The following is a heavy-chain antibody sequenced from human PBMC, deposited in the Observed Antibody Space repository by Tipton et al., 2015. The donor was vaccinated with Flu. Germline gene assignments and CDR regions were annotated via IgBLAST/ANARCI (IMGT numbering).Heavy chain of an antibody. CDR1: GYSFTTYG. J-gene: IGHJ5*02. D-gene: IGHD1-26*01. CDR3: ARGSGSRGGFFDP. CDR2: ISPYNGAT. V-gene: IGHV1-18*01. Sequence: QVQLVQSGAEVKKPGSSVKVSCRASGYSFTTYGIGWVRRAPGQGLGWIGWISPYNGATDVSQKLQDRVTLTTDTSTTTAYMELRALRSDDTAVYYWARGSGSRGGFFDPWGQGTLVTVSS.